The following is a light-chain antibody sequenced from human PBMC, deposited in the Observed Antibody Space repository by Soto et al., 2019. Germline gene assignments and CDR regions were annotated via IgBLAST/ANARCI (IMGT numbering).Light chain of an antibody. Sequence: DIVLTQSPGTLSLSPGERATLSCRASQTISDNYLAWYQQKPGQSPRLLISGASIRAPGIPDRFSGSGSETDFTLTNSRLEPEDFAFYYCQQYGSSPEISFGPGTKVDIK. CDR3: QQYGSSPEIS. V-gene: IGKV3-20*01. J-gene: IGKJ3*01. CDR1: QTISDNY. CDR2: GAS.